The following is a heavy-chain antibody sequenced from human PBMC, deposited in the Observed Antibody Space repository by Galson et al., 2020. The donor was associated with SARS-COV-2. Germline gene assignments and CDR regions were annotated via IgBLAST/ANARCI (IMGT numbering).Heavy chain of an antibody. CDR1: GFTFSRYE. CDR3: ARVGYTSGWYLMDV. Sequence: GGSLRLSCAASGFTFSRYEMNWVRQAPGKGLEWVSYISSSGDTMFYADSVKGRSTISRDNAKNSLYLQMNSLRAEDTAVYYCARVGYTSGWYLMDVWGQGTTVTVSS. J-gene: IGHJ6*02. CDR2: ISSSGDTM. D-gene: IGHD6-19*01. V-gene: IGHV3-48*03.